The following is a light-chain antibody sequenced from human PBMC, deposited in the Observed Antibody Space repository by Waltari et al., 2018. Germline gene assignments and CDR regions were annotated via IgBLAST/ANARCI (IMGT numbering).Light chain of an antibody. V-gene: IGLV3-1*01. Sequence: SYELTQPPSVSVSPGQTASISCSGDTLDDKYASWYQQEPGQSPVLVIYQDDKRPSGIPERFSGSNSGNTATLTISGAQAMDEAVYYCQAWDSRAVVFGAGTKLTVL. CDR1: TLDDKY. CDR3: QAWDSRAVV. J-gene: IGLJ2*01. CDR2: QDD.